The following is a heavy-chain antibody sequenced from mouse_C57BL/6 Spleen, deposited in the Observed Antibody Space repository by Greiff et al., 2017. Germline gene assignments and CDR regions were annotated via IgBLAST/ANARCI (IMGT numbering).Heavy chain of an antibody. J-gene: IGHJ4*01. CDR1: GYAFSSSW. Sequence: VQLVESGPELVKPGASVKISCKASGYAFSSSWMNWVKQRPGKGLEWIGRIYPGDGDTNYNGKFKGKATLTADKSSSTAYMQLSSLTSEDSAVYFCARRNYYGPYAMDYWGQGTSVTVSS. CDR3: ARRNYYGPYAMDY. D-gene: IGHD1-2*01. V-gene: IGHV1-82*01. CDR2: IYPGDGDT.